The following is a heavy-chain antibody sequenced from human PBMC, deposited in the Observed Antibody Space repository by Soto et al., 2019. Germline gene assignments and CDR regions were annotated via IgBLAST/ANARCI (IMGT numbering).Heavy chain of an antibody. CDR1: GFTFSSYA. CDR3: AKAKTVNTEEGFDP. J-gene: IGHJ5*02. Sequence: EVQLLESGGGLVQPGGSLRLSCAASGFTFSSYAMSWVRQAPGKGLEWVSAISGSGGSTNYADSVKGRFTISRDNSKNTMYLQMNSLRADDTGVYYCAKAKTVNTEEGFDPWGQGTLVSVS. CDR2: ISGSGGST. V-gene: IGHV3-23*01. D-gene: IGHD4-17*01.